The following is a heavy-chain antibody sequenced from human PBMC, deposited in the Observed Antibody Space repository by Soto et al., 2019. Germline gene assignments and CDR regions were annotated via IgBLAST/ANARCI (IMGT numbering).Heavy chain of an antibody. Sequence: PGGSLRLSCAASGFTVSSNYMSWVRQAPGKGLEWVSVIYSGGSTYYADSVKGRFTISRDNSKNTLYLQMNSLRAEDTAVYYCARDIKHYYGSGSYYIHYYYYYMDVWGKGTTVTVSS. CDR1: GFTVSSNY. CDR3: ARDIKHYYGSGSYYIHYYYYYMDV. D-gene: IGHD3-10*01. V-gene: IGHV3-66*01. CDR2: IYSGGST. J-gene: IGHJ6*03.